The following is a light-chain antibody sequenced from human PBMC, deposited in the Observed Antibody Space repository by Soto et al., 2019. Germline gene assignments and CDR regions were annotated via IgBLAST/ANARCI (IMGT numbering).Light chain of an antibody. Sequence: VMTQSPPSLTVTPGEPASISCRSSQRLLHSNGNNLLDWYLQKPGQSPQVLNYLGSNRASGVPDRVSGSGAGTVFTLKISRVEAEDVGVYYCMQALQTPYTFGQGTKLEIK. CDR1: QRLLHSNGNNL. V-gene: IGKV2-28*01. J-gene: IGKJ2*01. CDR3: MQALQTPYT. CDR2: LGS.